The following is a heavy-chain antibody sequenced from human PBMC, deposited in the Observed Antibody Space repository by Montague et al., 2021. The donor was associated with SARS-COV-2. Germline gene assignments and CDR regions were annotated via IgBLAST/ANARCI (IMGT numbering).Heavy chain of an antibody. Sequence: SLRLSCAASGFTVTDTYMTLVRQAPGKGLEWVGRIESKIVGGTIDYAAPVKDRFTISRDDSRNTLYLQMDSLKTDDTAVYYCTTYASGSPAYWGQGTLVTVSS. CDR2: IESKIVGGTI. CDR3: TTYASGSPAY. V-gene: IGHV3-15*04. D-gene: IGHD1-26*01. CDR1: GFTVTDTY. J-gene: IGHJ4*02.